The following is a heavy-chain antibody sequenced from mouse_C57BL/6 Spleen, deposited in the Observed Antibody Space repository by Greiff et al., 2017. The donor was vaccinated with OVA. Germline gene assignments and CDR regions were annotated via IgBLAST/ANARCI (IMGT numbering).Heavy chain of an antibody. Sequence: VQLKQSVAELVRPGASVKLSCTASGFNFNNTYMHWVKQRPEQGLEWIGRIDPANGNTNYDQKFKGKATITAATSSPTSSLPLLLLPSSASALSYCARADFDYGYYYYAMDYWGQGTSLTVSS. CDR1: GFNFNNTY. CDR2: IDPANGNT. D-gene: IGHD2-3*01. V-gene: IGHV14-3*01. CDR3: ARADFDYGYYYYAMDY. J-gene: IGHJ4*01.